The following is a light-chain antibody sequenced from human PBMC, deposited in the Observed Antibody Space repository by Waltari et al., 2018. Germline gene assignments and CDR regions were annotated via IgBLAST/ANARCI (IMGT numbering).Light chain of an antibody. V-gene: IGLV1-51*01. Sequence: QSVLTQPPSVSAASGQKVTISCSGSSPNIGNNYVSWYQQFPGTPPKLLIHEHEKRPSGFPGRFSVSKSGTSATHDIHGRQTGDEADYYCGTWDSRMSVGVLGGGTKVTVL. CDR3: GTWDSRMSVGV. J-gene: IGLJ2*01. CDR1: SPNIGNNY. CDR2: EHE.